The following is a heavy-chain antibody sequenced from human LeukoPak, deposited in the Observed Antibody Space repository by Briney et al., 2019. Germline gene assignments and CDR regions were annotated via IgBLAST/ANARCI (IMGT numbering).Heavy chain of an antibody. CDR2: ICYDGNKK. CDR3: ARVYCRSSSCYLASYFFDF. J-gene: IGHJ4*02. D-gene: IGHD2-2*01. V-gene: IGHV3-33*01. Sequence: GGSLRLSCAASGFTFSTYGMHWVRQAPGKGLEWVGGICYDGNKKKYADSVKGGFTISRDNSKRTLSRRMKRLRVGDTGINYCARVYCRSSSCYLASYFFDFWGQGTLVTVSS. CDR1: GFTFSTYG.